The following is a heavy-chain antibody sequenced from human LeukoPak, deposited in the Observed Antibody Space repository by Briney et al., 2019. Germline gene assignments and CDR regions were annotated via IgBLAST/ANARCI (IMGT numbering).Heavy chain of an antibody. CDR3: AREWGTTVVTFFDY. Sequence: GASVKVSCKASGYTFTSYDINWVRQATGQGLEWMGWINPNSGGTNYAQKFQGRVTMTRDTSISTAYMELSRLRSDDTAVYYCAREWGTTVVTFFDYWGQGTLVTVSS. CDR2: INPNSGGT. V-gene: IGHV1-2*02. D-gene: IGHD4-23*01. J-gene: IGHJ4*02. CDR1: GYTFTSYD.